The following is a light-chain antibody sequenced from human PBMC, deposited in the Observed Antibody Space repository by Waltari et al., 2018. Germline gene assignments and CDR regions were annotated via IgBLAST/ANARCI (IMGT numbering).Light chain of an antibody. V-gene: IGLV1-51*01. Sequence: QSVLTQAPSVSAAPGQTVTISCSGSTPNIGNNYVSWYQQFPGNAPKIVIYEDNRRPSGIPDRFSGSKSGASATLGITGLQTGDEADYYCGSWDSSLGIGVLGGGTRLTVL. CDR2: EDN. J-gene: IGLJ3*02. CDR1: TPNIGNNY. CDR3: GSWDSSLGIGV.